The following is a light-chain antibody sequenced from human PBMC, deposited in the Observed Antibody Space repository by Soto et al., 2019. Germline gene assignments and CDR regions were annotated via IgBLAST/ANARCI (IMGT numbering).Light chain of an antibody. Sequence: DIQMTQSPSSVSASVGDSVTITCRASQSISSWLAWYQQKPGKAPKLLSYAASTLQSGVPSRFRGSGSGTDFTLTISCLKSEDFETYYCQQYYSYPQTFGQGTKVDI. V-gene: IGKV1-12*01. J-gene: IGKJ1*01. CDR1: QSISSW. CDR3: QQYYSYPQT. CDR2: AAS.